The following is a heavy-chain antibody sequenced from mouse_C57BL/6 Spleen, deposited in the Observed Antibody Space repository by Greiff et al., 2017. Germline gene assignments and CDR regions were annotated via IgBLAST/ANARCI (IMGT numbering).Heavy chain of an antibody. CDR2: ISSGSSTI. V-gene: IGHV5-17*01. J-gene: IGHJ4*01. Sequence: EVQLVESGGGLVKPGGSLKLSCAASGFTFSDYGMHWVRQAPEQGLEWVAYISSGSSTIYYADTVKGRFTISRDNAKNTLFLQMTSLRSEDTAMYYCARGDYGSSYAMDYWGQGTSVTVSS. D-gene: IGHD1-1*01. CDR1: GFTFSDYG. CDR3: ARGDYGSSYAMDY.